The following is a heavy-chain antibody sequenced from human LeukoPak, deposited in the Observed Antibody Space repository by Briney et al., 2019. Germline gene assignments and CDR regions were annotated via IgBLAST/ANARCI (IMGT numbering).Heavy chain of an antibody. CDR3: AGGSSWPFDY. D-gene: IGHD6-13*01. V-gene: IGHV4-39*01. CDR1: GGSISSSSYY. J-gene: IGHJ4*02. Sequence: SETLSLTCTVSGGSISSSSYYWGWIRQPPGKGLEWIGSIYSSGRTYYNPSLKSRVTISVDTSKNQFSLKLSSVTAADTAVYYCAGGSSWPFDYWGQGTLVTVSS. CDR2: IYSSGRT.